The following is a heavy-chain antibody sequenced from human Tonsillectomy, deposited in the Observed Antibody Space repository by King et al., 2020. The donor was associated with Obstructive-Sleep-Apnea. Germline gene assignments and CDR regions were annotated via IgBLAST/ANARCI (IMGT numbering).Heavy chain of an antibody. J-gene: IGHJ5*02. Sequence: QLVQSGAEVKKPGASVKVSCKASGYTFTSYDINWVRQATGQGLEWMGWMNPNSGNTGYAQKFQGRVTMTRNTSISTAYMELSSLRSEDTAVYYCARDPLGDGSGLMNWFDPWGQGTLVTVSS. CDR3: ARDPLGDGSGLMNWFDP. CDR1: GYTFTSYD. D-gene: IGHD3-10*01. V-gene: IGHV1-8*01. CDR2: MNPNSGNT.